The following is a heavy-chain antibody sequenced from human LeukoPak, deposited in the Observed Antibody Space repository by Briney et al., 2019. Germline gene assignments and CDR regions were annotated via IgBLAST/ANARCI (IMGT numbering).Heavy chain of an antibody. J-gene: IGHJ6*02. D-gene: IGHD3-3*01. CDR2: IWYDGSNK. Sequence: PGGSLRLSCAASGFTFSSYGMHWVRQAPGKGLEWVAVIWYDGSNKYYADSVKGRFNISRDNSKNTLYLQMNSLRAEDTAVYYCARDGPWDFWSGYYTGGGYYYYGMDVWGQGTTVTVSS. V-gene: IGHV3-33*01. CDR1: GFTFSSYG. CDR3: ARDGPWDFWSGYYTGGGYYYYGMDV.